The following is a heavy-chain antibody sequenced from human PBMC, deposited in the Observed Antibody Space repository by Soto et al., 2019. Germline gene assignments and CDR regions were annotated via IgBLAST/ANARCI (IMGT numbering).Heavy chain of an antibody. CDR2: LSASGRT. Sequence: LPETLSLTCAISGDSIGNFYWSWIRQPAGKGLESLGRLSASGRTNYSPSLQSRVTMSLDRSKNRFSLRLTSVSAADTAVYFCARGMGRYFDLWGRGTLVTVSS. D-gene: IGHD2-8*01. CDR3: ARGMGRYFDL. J-gene: IGHJ2*01. CDR1: GDSIGNFY. V-gene: IGHV4-4*07.